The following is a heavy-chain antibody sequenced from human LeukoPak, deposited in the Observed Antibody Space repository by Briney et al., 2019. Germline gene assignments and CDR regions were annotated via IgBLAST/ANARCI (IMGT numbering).Heavy chain of an antibody. CDR3: ARESVAVASYYYYYYMDV. Sequence: GASVKVSCKASGYTFTSYDINWVRQATGQGLEWMGWMNPNSGNTGYAQKFQGRVTITRNTSISTAYMELSSLRSEDTAVYYCARESVAVASYYYYYYMDVWGKGTTVTVSS. CDR2: MNPNSGNT. D-gene: IGHD6-19*01. J-gene: IGHJ6*03. V-gene: IGHV1-8*03. CDR1: GYTFTSYD.